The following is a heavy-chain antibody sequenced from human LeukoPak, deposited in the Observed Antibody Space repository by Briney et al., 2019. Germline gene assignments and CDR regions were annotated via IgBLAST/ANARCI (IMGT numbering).Heavy chain of an antibody. D-gene: IGHD3-22*01. CDR1: GGSSCGYY. J-gene: IGHJ4*02. CDR3: VRGSSGYYSLYYFDY. CDR2: INHSGST. V-gene: IGHV4-34*01. Sequence: SESPSLTPAVYGGSSCGYYWSWIRQPPGKGLEWIGEINHSGSTNYNPTLKSRVTISVDTYKNQFSLKLSSVTAGDTAVYYCVRGSSGYYSLYYFDYWGQGTLVTVSS.